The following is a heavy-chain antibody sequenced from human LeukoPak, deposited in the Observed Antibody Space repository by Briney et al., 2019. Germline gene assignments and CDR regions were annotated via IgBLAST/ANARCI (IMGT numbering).Heavy chain of an antibody. Sequence: SETLSLTCTVSGGSISSSSYYWGWIRQPPGKGLEWIGSIYYSGSTYYNPSLKSRVTISVDTSKNQFSLKLSSVTAADTAVHYCARSMSGSYGRGYYFDYWGQGTLVTVSS. V-gene: IGHV4-39*07. CDR2: IYYSGST. D-gene: IGHD1-26*01. CDR3: ARSMSGSYGRGYYFDY. CDR1: GGSISSSSYY. J-gene: IGHJ4*02.